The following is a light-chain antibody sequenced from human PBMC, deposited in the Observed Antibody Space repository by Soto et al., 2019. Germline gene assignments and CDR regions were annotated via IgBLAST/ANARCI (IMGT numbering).Light chain of an antibody. CDR2: EVS. CDR1: SSDVGGYNY. CDR3: SSYTSSSTPGGV. J-gene: IGLJ3*02. V-gene: IGLV2-14*01. Sequence: QSALTQPASVSGSPGQSITTSCTGTSSDVGGYNYVSWYQQHPGKAPKLMIYEVSNRPSGVSNRFSGSKSGNTASLTISGLQAEDEADYYCSSYTSSSTPGGVFGGGTKVTVL.